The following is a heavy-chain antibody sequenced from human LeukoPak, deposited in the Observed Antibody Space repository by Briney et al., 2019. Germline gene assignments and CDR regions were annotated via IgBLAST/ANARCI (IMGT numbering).Heavy chain of an antibody. CDR1: GGSISSGDYY. CDR3: AREGSSWYSADY. CDR2: IYYSGST. V-gene: IGHV4-61*08. D-gene: IGHD6-13*01. Sequence: PSETLSLTCTVSGGSISSGDYYWSWIRQPPGKGLEWIGYIYYSGSTNYNPSLKSRVTISVDTSKNQFSLKLSSVTAADTAVYYCAREGSSWYSADYWGQGTLVTVSS. J-gene: IGHJ4*02.